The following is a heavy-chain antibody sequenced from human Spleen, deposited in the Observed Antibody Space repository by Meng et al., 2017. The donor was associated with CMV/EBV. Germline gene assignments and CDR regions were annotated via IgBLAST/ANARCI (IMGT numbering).Heavy chain of an antibody. CDR1: GFTFSSYA. CDR2: IYSGGSST. CDR3: AKIRITGTAYFDL. V-gene: IGHV3-23*03. J-gene: IGHJ2*01. Sequence: GESLKISCAASGFTFSSYAMSWVRQAPGKGLEWVSVIYSGGSSTYYADSVKGRFTISRDNSKNTLYLQMNSLRAEDTAVYYCAKIRITGTAYFDLWGRGTPVTVSS. D-gene: IGHD1-7*01.